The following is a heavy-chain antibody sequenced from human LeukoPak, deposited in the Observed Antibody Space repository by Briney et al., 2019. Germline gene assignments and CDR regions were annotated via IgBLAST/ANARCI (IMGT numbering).Heavy chain of an antibody. CDR2: IHYSGST. CDR1: GDSISSGSYY. V-gene: IGHV4-39*01. J-gene: IGHJ4*02. Sequence: SETLSLTCAVSGDSISSGSYYWAWIRQPPGKGLERIGNIHYSGSTYYNPSLKSRVTMSVDTSKNQFSLNLSSVTAADTAVYYCARRLRTGQYYFDFWGQGTLVTVSS. D-gene: IGHD1-1*01. CDR3: ARRLRTGQYYFDF.